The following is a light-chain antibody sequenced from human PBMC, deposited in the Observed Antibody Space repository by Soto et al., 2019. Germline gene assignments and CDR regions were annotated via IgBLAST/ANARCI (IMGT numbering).Light chain of an antibody. Sequence: QSALTQPASVSGSPGQSITISCTGTTSDVGTYNLVSWYQQLPGKTPKLMIYEVSQRPSGVSNRFSGSKSGNTASLTISGLQGEDEADYYCCSYVPITFGVVFGGGTKLTVL. J-gene: IGLJ2*01. CDR2: EVS. CDR1: TSDVGTYNL. V-gene: IGLV2-23*02. CDR3: CSYVPITFGVV.